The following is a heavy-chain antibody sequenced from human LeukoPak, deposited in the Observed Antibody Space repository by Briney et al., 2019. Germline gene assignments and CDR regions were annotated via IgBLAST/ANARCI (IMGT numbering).Heavy chain of an antibody. V-gene: IGHV4-39*01. CDR3: ARHGGIVVVPAATYYFDY. J-gene: IGHJ4*02. Sequence: PSETLSLTCTVSGGSISSSSYYWGWIRQPPGKGLEWIGSIYYSGSTYYNPSLKSRVTISVDTSKNQFSLKLSSVTAADTAVYYCARHGGIVVVPAATYYFDYWGQGTLVTVSS. CDR1: GGSISSSSYY. D-gene: IGHD2-2*01. CDR2: IYYSGST.